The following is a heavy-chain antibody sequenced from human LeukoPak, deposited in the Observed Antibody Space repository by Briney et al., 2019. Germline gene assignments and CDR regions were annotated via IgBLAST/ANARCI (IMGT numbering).Heavy chain of an antibody. CDR1: GFTISDYS. Sequence: GGSLRLSCAASGFTISDYSIHWVRQAPGKGLEWVAVISSDGSNKYYADSVKGRFTISRDNSKNTLSLQMNRLRPEDTAVYYCARAAREYYYDSTTNWFDPWGQGTLVTVSS. D-gene: IGHD3-22*01. CDR3: ARAAREYYYDSTTNWFDP. V-gene: IGHV3-30-3*01. CDR2: ISSDGSNK. J-gene: IGHJ5*02.